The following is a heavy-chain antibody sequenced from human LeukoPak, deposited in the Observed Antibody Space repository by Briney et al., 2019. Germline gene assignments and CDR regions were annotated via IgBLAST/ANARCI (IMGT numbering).Heavy chain of an antibody. CDR1: GFTFDDYT. J-gene: IGHJ4*02. V-gene: IGHV3-43*01. CDR3: AKDNGLYYFDY. Sequence: GGSLRLSCAASGFTFDDYTMHWVRQAPGKGLEWVSLISWDGGSTYYADSVKGRFTISRDNSKNSLYLQMNSLRTEDTALYCCAKDNGLYYFDYWGQGTLVTVSS. D-gene: IGHD3-16*01. CDR2: ISWDGGST.